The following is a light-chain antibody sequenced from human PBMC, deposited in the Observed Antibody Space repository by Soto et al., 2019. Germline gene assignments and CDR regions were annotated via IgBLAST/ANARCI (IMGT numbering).Light chain of an antibody. Sequence: EIVLTQSPGTLYLSPGERATLSCRASQSVSSSYLAWYQHKPGQAPRLLIYGASSRATGIPDRFSGSGSGTDFTLTISRLEPEDFAVYYCQQYGSSPPYTFGQGTKLEIK. J-gene: IGKJ2*01. CDR3: QQYGSSPPYT. CDR2: GAS. V-gene: IGKV3-20*01. CDR1: QSVSSSY.